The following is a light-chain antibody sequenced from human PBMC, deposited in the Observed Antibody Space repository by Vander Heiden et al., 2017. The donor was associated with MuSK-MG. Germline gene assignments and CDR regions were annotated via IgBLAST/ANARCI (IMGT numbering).Light chain of an antibody. CDR1: TSNIGNNY. V-gene: IGLV1-51*01. CDR2: DKD. CDR3: GTWDTSLSAWV. Sequence: SVLTQPPSVSAAPGQKVTIPCSGSTSNIGNNYVSWYQHFPGTAPKVLIDDKDDRRSEVPDRFSASKSGTSATLAITGLQTADEADYYCGTWDTSLSAWVFGGGTKLTVL. J-gene: IGLJ3*02.